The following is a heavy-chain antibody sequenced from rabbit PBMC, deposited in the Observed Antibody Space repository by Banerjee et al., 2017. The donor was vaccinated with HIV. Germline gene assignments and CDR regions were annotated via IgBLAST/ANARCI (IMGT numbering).Heavy chain of an antibody. CDR2: VYAGSSGST. CDR1: GFSFSSYYY. D-gene: IGHD8-1*01. J-gene: IGHJ4*01. Sequence: QDQLVESGGGLVQPEGSLTLTCTASGFSFSSYYYMCWVRQAPGKGLEWIGCVYAGSSGSTAYASWVNGRFTISSHNAQNTVDLQLNSLTAADTATYFCVRDDAGSSYGFNLWGPGTLVTVS. CDR3: VRDDAGSSYGFNL. V-gene: IGHV1S45*01.